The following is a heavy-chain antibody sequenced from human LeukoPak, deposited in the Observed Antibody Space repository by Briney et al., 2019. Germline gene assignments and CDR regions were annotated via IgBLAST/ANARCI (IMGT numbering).Heavy chain of an antibody. V-gene: IGHV3-48*01. CDR1: GFTFSSYS. D-gene: IGHD6-19*01. CDR2: ISSSSSTI. CDR3: AGPYSSGWYRNYGMDV. Sequence: AGGSLRLSCAASGFTFSSYSMNWVRQAPGKGLEWVSYISSSSSTIYYADSVKGRFTISRDNAKNSLYLQMNSLRAEDTAVYYCAGPYSSGWYRNYGMDVWGQGTTVTVSS. J-gene: IGHJ6*02.